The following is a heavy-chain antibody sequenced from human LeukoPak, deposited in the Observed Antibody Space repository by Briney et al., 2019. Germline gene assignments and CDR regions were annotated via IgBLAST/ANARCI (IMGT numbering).Heavy chain of an antibody. J-gene: IGHJ4*02. CDR3: AKDLFRYYYDSSGYYSDY. Sequence: GRSLRLSCAASEFTFITYDMHWVRQAPGKGLEWVAVISYDGSNKYYADSVKGRFTISRDNSKNTLYLQMNSLRAEDTAVYYCAKDLFRYYYDSSGYYSDYWGQGTLVTVSS. CDR2: ISYDGSNK. V-gene: IGHV3-30*18. CDR1: EFTFITYD. D-gene: IGHD3-22*01.